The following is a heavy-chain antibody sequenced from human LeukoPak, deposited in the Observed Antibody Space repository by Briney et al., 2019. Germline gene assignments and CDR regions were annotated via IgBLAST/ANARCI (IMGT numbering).Heavy chain of an antibody. V-gene: IGHV1-18*01. J-gene: IGHJ3*02. CDR3: SREFPFCGADCFSGVFDI. Sequence: ASVKVSCKASGRTFSSYAISWVRQAPGQGLEWMGWISVINNGNARYAQKFQGRLTMTTDTSTTTAYMELRSLRSDDTAVYYCSREFPFCGADCFSGVFDIWGQGTMVTVS. CDR1: GRTFSSYA. CDR2: ISVINNGNA. D-gene: IGHD2-21*02.